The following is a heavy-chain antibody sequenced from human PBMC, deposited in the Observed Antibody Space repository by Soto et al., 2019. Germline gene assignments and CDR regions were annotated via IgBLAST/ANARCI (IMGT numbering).Heavy chain of an antibody. CDR3: ARLYGDYFLSYYGMDV. CDR1: GFTFSSYA. V-gene: IGHV3-30-3*01. CDR2: ISYDGSNK. J-gene: IGHJ6*02. D-gene: IGHD4-17*01. Sequence: GGSLRLSCAASGFTFSSYAMHWVRQAPGKGLEWVAVISYDGSNKYYADSVKGRFTISRDNSKNTLYLQMNSLRAEDTAVYYCARLYGDYFLSYYGMDVWGQGTTVTVSS.